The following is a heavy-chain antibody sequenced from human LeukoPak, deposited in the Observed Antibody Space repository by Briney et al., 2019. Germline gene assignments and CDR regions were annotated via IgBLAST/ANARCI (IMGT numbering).Heavy chain of an antibody. V-gene: IGHV3-33*01. J-gene: IGHJ4*02. D-gene: IGHD3-10*01. CDR1: GFTFSTYN. CDR3: SRGNMVRGSN. Sequence: GGSLRLSCAASGFTFSTYNMHWVRQAPGKALEWVAVIWFDGRNKYYADSVQGRFTISRDYSENTLYLQMNSLRAEDTAVYYCSRGNMVRGSNWGQGTLVTVSS. CDR2: IWFDGRNK.